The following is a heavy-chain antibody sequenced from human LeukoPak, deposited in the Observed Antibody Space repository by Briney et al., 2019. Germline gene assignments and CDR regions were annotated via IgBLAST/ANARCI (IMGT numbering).Heavy chain of an antibody. D-gene: IGHD2-2*01. CDR1: GFTFSSYG. Sequence: GGSLRLSCAASGFTFSSYGMHWVRQAPGKGLEWVANIKQDGSEKYYVDSVKGRFTISRDNAKNSLYLQMNSLRAEDTAVYYCARDIVVVPADLYDQGNWFDPWGQGTLVTVSS. CDR3: ARDIVVVPADLYDQGNWFDP. CDR2: IKQDGSEK. V-gene: IGHV3-7*01. J-gene: IGHJ5*02.